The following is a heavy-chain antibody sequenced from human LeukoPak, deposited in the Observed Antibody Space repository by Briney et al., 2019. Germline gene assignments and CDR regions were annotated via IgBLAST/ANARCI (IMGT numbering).Heavy chain of an antibody. CDR3: ARVLLWFGTDAFDI. D-gene: IGHD3-10*01. Sequence: SETLSLTCTVSGGSISSGTSYWNWIRQPAGKGLEWIGRIYTSGSTNYNPSLKSRVTISVDTSKNQFSLKLSSVTAADTAVYYCARVLLWFGTDAFDIWGQGTMVTVSS. CDR2: IYTSGST. CDR1: GGSISSGTSY. V-gene: IGHV4-61*02. J-gene: IGHJ3*02.